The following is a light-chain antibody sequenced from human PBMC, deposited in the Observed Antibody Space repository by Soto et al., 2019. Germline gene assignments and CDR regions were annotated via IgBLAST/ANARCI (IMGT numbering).Light chain of an antibody. V-gene: IGLV1-44*01. CDR3: AAWDGSLNGWV. CDR1: RSNIGSRT. Sequence: QSVLTQPPSASGTPGQRVTISCSEARSNIGSRTLYWYQQLPGTAPRLLIYSDNQRPSGVPDRFSGSKSVTSASLAISGLQAEDEADYYCAAWDGSLNGWVFGGGTKPPS. CDR2: SDN. J-gene: IGLJ3*02.